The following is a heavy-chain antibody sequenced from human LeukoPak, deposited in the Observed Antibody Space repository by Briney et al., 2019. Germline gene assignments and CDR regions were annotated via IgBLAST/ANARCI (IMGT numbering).Heavy chain of an antibody. CDR3: AREIGYSYGMDV. J-gene: IGHJ6*02. V-gene: IGHV4-31*03. CDR1: GGSISSGGYY. Sequence: SETLSLTCTVSGGSISSGGYYWSWIRQHPGKGLEWIGYTYYSGSTYYNPSLKSRVTISVDTSKNQFSLKLSSVTAADTAVYYCAREIGYSYGMDVWGQGTTVTVSS. CDR2: TYYSGST. D-gene: IGHD5-18*01.